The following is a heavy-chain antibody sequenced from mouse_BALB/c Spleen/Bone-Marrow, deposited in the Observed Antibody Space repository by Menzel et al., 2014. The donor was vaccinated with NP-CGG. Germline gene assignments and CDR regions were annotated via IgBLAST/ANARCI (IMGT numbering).Heavy chain of an antibody. V-gene: IGHV1S22*01. CDR2: IYPGSGST. J-gene: IGHJ2*01. D-gene: IGHD4-1*01. CDR3: TRSGFNCYFDF. CDR1: GYTFTSYW. Sequence: LQQSGSELVRPGASVKLSCKASGYTFTSYWMHWVKQRHGQGLEWIGNIYPGSGSTNYDEKFKNKVTLTVDTPSSTAYMHLSSLTSDDSAVYYCTRSGFNCYFDFWGQGTTLTVSS.